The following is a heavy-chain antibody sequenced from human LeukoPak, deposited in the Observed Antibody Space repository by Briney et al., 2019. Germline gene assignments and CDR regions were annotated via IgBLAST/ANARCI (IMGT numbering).Heavy chain of an antibody. J-gene: IGHJ5*02. CDR1: GFTFSSYW. V-gene: IGHV3-74*01. D-gene: IGHD3-3*01. CDR2: INSDGSST. Sequence: HPGGSLRLSCAASGFTFSSYWMHWVRQAPGKGLVWVSHINSDGSSTSYADSVKGRFTISRDNAKNSLYLQMNSLRAEDTAVYYCARDIGSDYDFWSGYPNWFDPWGQGTLVTVSS. CDR3: ARDIGSDYDFWSGYPNWFDP.